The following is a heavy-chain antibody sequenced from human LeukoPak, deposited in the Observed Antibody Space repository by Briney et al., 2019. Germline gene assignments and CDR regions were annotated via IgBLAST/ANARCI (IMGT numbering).Heavy chain of an antibody. CDR1: GFTFSDAW. Sequence: GGSLRLSCAASGFTFSDAWMNWVRQAPGKGLEWVGRIKSKTDGGTTDYAAPVKGRFTISRDDSKNTLYLQMNSLKTEDTAVYYCTTPGMVPAANAFDIWGQGTMVTVSS. D-gene: IGHD2-2*01. J-gene: IGHJ3*02. CDR2: IKSKTDGGTT. V-gene: IGHV3-15*07. CDR3: TTPGMVPAANAFDI.